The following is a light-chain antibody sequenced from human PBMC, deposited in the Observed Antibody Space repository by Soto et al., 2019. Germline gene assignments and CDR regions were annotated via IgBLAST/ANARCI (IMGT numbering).Light chain of an antibody. V-gene: IGKV1-5*03. Sequence: DIPMTQFSSNLSASVGGRVTITCRASQSISSWLAWYQQKPGKAPKLLIYKASTLKSGVPSRFSGSESGTEFTLIITGLQPEDFATYYCHQYDSYPYTFGQGTKV. J-gene: IGKJ2*01. CDR2: KAS. CDR1: QSISSW. CDR3: HQYDSYPYT.